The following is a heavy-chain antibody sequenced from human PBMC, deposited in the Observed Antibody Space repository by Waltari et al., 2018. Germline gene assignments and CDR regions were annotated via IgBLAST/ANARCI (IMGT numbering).Heavy chain of an antibody. CDR1: GFTFSDHY. V-gene: IGHV3-72*01. Sequence: EVQLVESGGGLVQPGGSLRLSCAASGFTFSDHYMDWVRQAPGKGLEWVGRTRNKANRYTTEYAASVKGRFTISRDDSKNSLYLQMNSLKTEDTAVYYCARDGGGEFDYWGQGTLVTVSS. CDR2: TRNKANRYTT. D-gene: IGHD2-21*01. CDR3: ARDGGGEFDY. J-gene: IGHJ4*02.